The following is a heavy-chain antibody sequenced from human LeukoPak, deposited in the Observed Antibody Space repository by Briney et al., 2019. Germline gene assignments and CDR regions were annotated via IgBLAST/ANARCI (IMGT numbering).Heavy chain of an antibody. V-gene: IGHV3-48*03. CDR2: ISSSGSTT. D-gene: IGHD3-22*01. CDR3: ARDNYDSSGYYFD. Sequence: GGSLTLSCAASGFTFSSYEMNWVRQAPGKGLEWVSYISSSGSTTHYADSVKGRFTISRDNAKKSLYLQMNSLRAEDTAVYYCARDNYDSSGYYFDWGQETLVPVSS. J-gene: IGHJ4*02. CDR1: GFTFSSYE.